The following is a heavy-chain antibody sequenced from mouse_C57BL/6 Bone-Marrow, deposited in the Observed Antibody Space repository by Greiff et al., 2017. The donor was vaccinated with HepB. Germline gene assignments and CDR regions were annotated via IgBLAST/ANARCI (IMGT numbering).Heavy chain of an antibody. D-gene: IGHD2-5*01. V-gene: IGHV1-5*01. J-gene: IGHJ2*01. CDR2: IYPGNSDT. CDR1: GYTFTSYW. CDR3: TRSVYYSNCYYFDD. Sequence: VQLQQSGTVLARPGASVKMSCKTSGYTFTSYWMHWVKQRPGQGLEWIGAIYPGNSDTSYNQKFKGKAKLTAVTSASTAYMELSSLTNEDSAVYYCTRSVYYSNCYYFDDWGQGTTLTVSS.